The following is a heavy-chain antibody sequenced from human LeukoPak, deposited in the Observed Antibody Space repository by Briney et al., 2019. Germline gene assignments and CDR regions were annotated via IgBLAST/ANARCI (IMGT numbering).Heavy chain of an antibody. CDR2: FYHSGST. Sequence: SETLSLTRAVSGGSLCRRNWWSWVGQPPGKGLEWIGEFYHSGSTNSNPPLKSPDSISVDKSKNHSSLKLSSVTAAATAVYYCARIYYDSSGYLPYYLDYWGQGTLVTVSS. D-gene: IGHD3-22*01. V-gene: IGHV4-4*02. CDR1: GGSLCRRNW. CDR3: ARIYYDSSGYLPYYLDY. J-gene: IGHJ4*02.